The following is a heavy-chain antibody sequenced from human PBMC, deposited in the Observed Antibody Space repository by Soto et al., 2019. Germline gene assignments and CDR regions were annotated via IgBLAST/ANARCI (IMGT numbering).Heavy chain of an antibody. CDR1: GYTFTSYG. Sequence: QVQLVQSGAEVKKPGASVKVSCKASGYTFTSYGISWVRQAPGQGLEWMGWSSAYNGNTNYAQKLQGRVTMTTDTSTSTAYMELRSLRSDDTAVYYWARDHKDIVVVPAAIPFDYWGQGTLVTVSS. D-gene: IGHD2-2*01. CDR2: SSAYNGNT. V-gene: IGHV1-18*01. CDR3: ARDHKDIVVVPAAIPFDY. J-gene: IGHJ4*02.